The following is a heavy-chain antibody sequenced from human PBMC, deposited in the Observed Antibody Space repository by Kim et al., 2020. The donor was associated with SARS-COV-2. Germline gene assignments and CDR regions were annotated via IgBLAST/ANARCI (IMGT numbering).Heavy chain of an antibody. CDR3: YDSSGYPLPDAFDI. Sequence: GGSLRLSCAASGFTFSSYSMNWVRQAPGKGLEWVSSISSSSSYIYYADSVKGRFTISRDNAKNSLYLQMNSLRAEDTRAHHYYDSSGYPLPDAFDIWGQGTMVTVSS. CDR2: ISSSSSYI. V-gene: IGHV3-21*01. D-gene: IGHD3-22*01. CDR1: GFTFSSYS. J-gene: IGHJ3*02.